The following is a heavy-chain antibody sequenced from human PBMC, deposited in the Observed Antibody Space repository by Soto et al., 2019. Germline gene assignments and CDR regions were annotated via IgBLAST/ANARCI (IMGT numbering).Heavy chain of an antibody. Sequence: SGHPLVNPTQPLTLPCPFSVFSLSTRGMSVSWIRQPPGKALEWLALIDWDDEKYYSTSLKTRLTISKDTSKKQVVLTMTNMDPVDTATYYCARIIADSSGYYFDYWGQGTLVTSPQ. V-gene: IGHV2-70*01. D-gene: IGHD3-22*01. CDR3: ARIIADSSGYYFDY. J-gene: IGHJ4*02. CDR2: IDWDDEK. CDR1: VFSLSTRGMS.